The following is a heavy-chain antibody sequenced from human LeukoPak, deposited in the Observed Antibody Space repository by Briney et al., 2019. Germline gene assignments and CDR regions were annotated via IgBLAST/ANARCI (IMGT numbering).Heavy chain of an antibody. Sequence: PGGTLRLSCAASGFTFSTFAMIWVRQPPGKGLEWVSGISGSGDSTYYADSVKGRFTISRDNSKNTLYLQMNSLRADDTAVYYCAKDRPTVYSSSWLHFLDSWGQGTLVTVSS. V-gene: IGHV3-23*01. CDR1: GFTFSTFA. CDR3: AKDRPTVYSSSWLHFLDS. D-gene: IGHD6-13*01. J-gene: IGHJ4*02. CDR2: ISGSGDST.